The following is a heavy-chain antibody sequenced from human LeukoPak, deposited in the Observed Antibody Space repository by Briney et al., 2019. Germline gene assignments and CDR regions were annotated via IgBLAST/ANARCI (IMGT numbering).Heavy chain of an antibody. J-gene: IGHJ4*02. Sequence: SETLSLTSAVSGGSFSGYYWSWIRQAPGKGLEWIGEIDHRRVTRYSPSLKRRVTISFDTSKNQLSLRLSSVTAADAAVYYCAARAGYSTSRYSPPAYYLDYWDQGTLVTVSS. CDR2: IDHRRVT. V-gene: IGHV4-34*01. D-gene: IGHD6-13*01. CDR1: GGSFSGYY. CDR3: AARAGYSTSRYSPPAYYLDY.